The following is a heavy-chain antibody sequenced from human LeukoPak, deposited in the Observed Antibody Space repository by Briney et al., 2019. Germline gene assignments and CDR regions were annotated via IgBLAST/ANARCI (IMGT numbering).Heavy chain of an antibody. CDR1: GFTFSSYS. J-gene: IGHJ5*02. CDR3: ARVAGSCSSTSCYTGWFDP. D-gene: IGHD2-2*02. CDR2: ISSSSSYI. Sequence: RVSLRLSCAASGFTFSSYSMNWVRQAPGKGLEWVSSISSSSSYIYYADSVKGRFTISRDNAKNSLYLQMNSLRAEDTAVYYCARVAGSCSSTSCYTGWFDPWGQGTLVTVSS. V-gene: IGHV3-21*01.